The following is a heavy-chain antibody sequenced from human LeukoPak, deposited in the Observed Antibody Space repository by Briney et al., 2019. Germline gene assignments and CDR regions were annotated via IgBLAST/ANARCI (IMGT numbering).Heavy chain of an antibody. D-gene: IGHD3-16*02. V-gene: IGHV3-23*01. CDR3: AKAHDYVWGSYRYSTFDY. J-gene: IGHJ4*02. CDR1: GFTFSSYA. Sequence: GGSLRLSCAASGFTFSSYAMSWVRQAPGKGLEWVSAISGSGGSTYYADSVKGRCTISRDNSKNTLYRQMNSLRAEDTAVYYCAKAHDYVWGSYRYSTFDYWGQGTLVTVSS. CDR2: ISGSGGST.